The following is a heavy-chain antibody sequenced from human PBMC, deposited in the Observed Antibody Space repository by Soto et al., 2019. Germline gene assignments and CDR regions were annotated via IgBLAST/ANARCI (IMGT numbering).Heavy chain of an antibody. J-gene: IGHJ4*02. D-gene: IGHD6-13*01. CDR2: IYHSGIT. CDR1: GGSISSGGYY. V-gene: IGHV4-31*03. Sequence: QVQLQESGPGLVKPSETLSLTCTVSGGSISSGGYYWSWIRQHPGKGLEWIGYIYHSGITFYKPSLKSRVSTSVDASKNELSLKQNTVTAAATALYYCARDEVQGLAAGGRFDYWGQGTLVTVSS. CDR3: ARDEVQGLAAGGRFDY.